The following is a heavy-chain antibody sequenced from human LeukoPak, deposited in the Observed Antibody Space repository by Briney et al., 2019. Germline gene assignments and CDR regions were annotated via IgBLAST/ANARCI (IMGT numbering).Heavy chain of an antibody. Sequence: PGGSLRLSCAASGFTFSSYSMNWVRQAPGKGLEWVSSISSSSSYIYYADSVKGRFTISRDNAKNSLYLQKNSLRAEDTAVYYCARDYYYGSGSPYYYGMDVWGQGTTVTVSS. V-gene: IGHV3-21*01. D-gene: IGHD3-10*01. CDR3: ARDYYYGSGSPYYYGMDV. CDR1: GFTFSSYS. J-gene: IGHJ6*02. CDR2: ISSSSSYI.